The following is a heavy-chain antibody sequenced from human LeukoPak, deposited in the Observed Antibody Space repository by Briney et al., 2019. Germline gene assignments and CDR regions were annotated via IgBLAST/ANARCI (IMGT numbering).Heavy chain of an antibody. CDR3: TRASNWAWTY. CDR2: IKQDGSEK. D-gene: IGHD7-27*01. Sequence: GGSLRLSCAASGFTFSSYSMNWVCQAPGKGLEWVANIKQDGSEKYYVDPVKGRFTISRDNAGNSLYLQMDSLRAEDTAVYYCTRASNWAWTYWGQGTLVTVSS. CDR1: GFTFSSYS. V-gene: IGHV3-7*01. J-gene: IGHJ4*02.